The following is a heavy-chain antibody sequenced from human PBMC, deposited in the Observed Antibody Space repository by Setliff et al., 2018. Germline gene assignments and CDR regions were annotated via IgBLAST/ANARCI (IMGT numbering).Heavy chain of an antibody. CDR2: ITHSGWDT. Sequence: PGGSLRLSCAASGFTLWSYAMSWVRQAPGKGLEWISAITHSGWDTYHADSVKGRFTISRANSQNTLFLQMNSLRVEDTAVYFCVKGSSDSRPYYFDYWGQGMLVTVSS. CDR3: VKGSSDSRPYYFDY. J-gene: IGHJ4*02. V-gene: IGHV3-23*01. D-gene: IGHD2-2*01. CDR1: GFTLWSYA.